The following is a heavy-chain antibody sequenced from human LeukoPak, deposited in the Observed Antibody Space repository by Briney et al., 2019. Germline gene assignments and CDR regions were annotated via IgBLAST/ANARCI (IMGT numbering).Heavy chain of an antibody. J-gene: IGHJ4*02. CDR1: GGTFSSYA. CDR2: IIPIFGTA. CDR3: ARERFYGSGSYMDY. D-gene: IGHD3-10*01. Sequence: EASVKVSCKASGGTFSSYAISWVRQAPGQGLEWMGGIIPIFGTANYAQKFQGRVTITTDESTSTAYMELSSLRSEDTAVYYCARERFYGSGSYMDYWGQGTLVTVSS. V-gene: IGHV1-69*05.